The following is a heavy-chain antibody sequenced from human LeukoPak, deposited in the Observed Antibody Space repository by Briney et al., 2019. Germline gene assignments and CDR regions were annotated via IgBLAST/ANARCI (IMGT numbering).Heavy chain of an antibody. CDR2: VYYSGST. Sequence: PSETLSLTCTVSGVSIRGSTYYWGWIRQPPGKGLDWIGNVYYSGSTYYNPSLKSRVTISVDTSKNQISLKLNSVTAADTAVYYCARQAISGYDPPPFDSWGQGTLVTVSS. V-gene: IGHV4-39*01. CDR3: ARQAISGYDPPPFDS. CDR1: GVSIRGSTYY. D-gene: IGHD5-12*01. J-gene: IGHJ4*02.